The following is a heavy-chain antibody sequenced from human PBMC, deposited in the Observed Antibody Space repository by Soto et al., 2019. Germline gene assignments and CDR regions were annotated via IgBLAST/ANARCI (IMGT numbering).Heavy chain of an antibody. CDR1: GFTFSSYS. CDR3: ERPAGITMVRGGAYGMDV. CDR2: ISSSSSTS. J-gene: IGHJ6*02. Sequence: EVQLVESGGGLVQPGGSLRLSCAASGFTFSSYSMNWVRQAQGKGLEWVSYISSSSSTSYYADSVKGRFTISRDNAKNSLYLQRKRLRDEDKAVYYCERPAGITMVRGGAYGMDVCGQGTTVTVSS. V-gene: IGHV3-48*02. D-gene: IGHD3-10*01.